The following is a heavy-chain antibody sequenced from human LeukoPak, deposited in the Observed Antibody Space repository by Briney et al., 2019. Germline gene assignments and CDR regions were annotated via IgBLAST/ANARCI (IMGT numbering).Heavy chain of an antibody. J-gene: IGHJ3*02. V-gene: IGHV4-59*01. D-gene: IGHD6-6*01. CDR1: SGSISSYY. CDR3: ARPDFSSYGAFDI. CDR2: IYYSGST. Sequence: PSETLSLTCTVSSGSISSYYWSWIRQPPGKGLEWIGYIYYSGSTNYNPSLKSRVTISVDTSKNQFSLKLSSVTAADTAVYYCARPDFSSYGAFDIWGQGTMVTVSS.